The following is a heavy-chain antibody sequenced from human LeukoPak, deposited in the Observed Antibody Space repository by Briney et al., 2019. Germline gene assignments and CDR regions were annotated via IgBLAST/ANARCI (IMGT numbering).Heavy chain of an antibody. CDR2: ISDDGTNK. Sequence: GGSLRLSCAASGFIFSSYAMHWVRQAPGKGLEWVAVISDDGTNKYYADSVKGRFTISRDNSKNTLYLQMNSLRAEDTAVYYCAKRSRRLTLVRGVPREDVWGQGTTVAVSS. J-gene: IGHJ6*02. CDR1: GFIFSSYA. D-gene: IGHD3-10*01. CDR3: AKRSRRLTLVRGVPREDV. V-gene: IGHV3-30*04.